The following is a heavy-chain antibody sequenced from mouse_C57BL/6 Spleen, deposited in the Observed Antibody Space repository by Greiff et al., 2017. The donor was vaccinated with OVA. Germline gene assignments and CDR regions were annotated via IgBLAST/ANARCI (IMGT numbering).Heavy chain of an antibody. J-gene: IGHJ3*01. Sequence: QVQLQQSGAELVRPGASVTLSCKASGYTFTDYEMHWVKQTPVHGLAWIGAIDPETGGTAYNQKFKGKAILTADKSSSTAYMELRSLTSEDSAVYYCTREGLRRQFAYWGQGTLVTVSA. CDR3: TREGLRRQFAY. D-gene: IGHD2-4*01. V-gene: IGHV1-15*01. CDR2: IDPETGGT. CDR1: GYTFTDYE.